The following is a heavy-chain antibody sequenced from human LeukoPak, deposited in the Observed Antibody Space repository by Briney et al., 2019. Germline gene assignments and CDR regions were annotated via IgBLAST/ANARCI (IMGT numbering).Heavy chain of an antibody. CDR2: INPNSGGT. CDR3: ARGRPSNWGYDWFDP. D-gene: IGHD7-27*01. J-gene: IGHJ5*02. CDR1: GYTFTGYY. Sequence: ASVKVSCKASGYTFTGYYMHWVRQAPGQGLEWMGWINPNSGGTNYAQKFQGRVTMTRDTSISTAYMELSRLRSDDTAVYYCARGRPSNWGYDWFDPWGQGTLVTVSS. V-gene: IGHV1-2*02.